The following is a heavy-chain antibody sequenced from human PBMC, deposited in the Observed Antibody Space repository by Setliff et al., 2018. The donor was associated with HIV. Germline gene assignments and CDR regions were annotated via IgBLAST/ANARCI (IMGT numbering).Heavy chain of an antibody. V-gene: IGHV3-7*03. Sequence: PGGSLRLSCAASGFDFKNYWMSWVRQGPGKGPEWVANINRDESSKSYVDSVKGRFTISRDNAKNSVYLQMNNLRDEDTAVYFCVGPDFEVPQGGHWGQGTLVTVSS. CDR1: GFDFKNYW. CDR2: INRDESSK. CDR3: VGPDFEVPQGGH. D-gene: IGHD3-16*01. J-gene: IGHJ1*01.